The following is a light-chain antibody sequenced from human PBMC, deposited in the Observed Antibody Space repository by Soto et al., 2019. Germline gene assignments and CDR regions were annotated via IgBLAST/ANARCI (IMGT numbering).Light chain of an antibody. Sequence: EIVLTQSPGTLSLSPGERATLSCRASQSVTSSYLAWYQQKPGQAPRLLIYAASSRATGIPDRFSGSGSGTDFTLTISRLEPEDFAVYYCQQYGYSATFGGGTKV. J-gene: IGKJ4*01. V-gene: IGKV3-20*01. CDR1: QSVTSSY. CDR3: QQYGYSAT. CDR2: AAS.